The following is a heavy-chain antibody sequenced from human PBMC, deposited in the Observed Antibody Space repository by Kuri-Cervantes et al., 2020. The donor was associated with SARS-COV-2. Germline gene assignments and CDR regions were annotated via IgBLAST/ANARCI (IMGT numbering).Heavy chain of an antibody. CDR3: AKDLSPTISCMDV. D-gene: IGHD3-3*01. V-gene: IGHV3-23*01. CDR1: GFTFSSYA. J-gene: IGHJ6*03. Sequence: GESLKISCAASGFTFSSYAMSWVRQAPGKGLEWVSAISGSGGSTYYADSVKGRFTISRDNSKNTLYLQMNSLRAEDMALYYCAKDLSPTISCMDVWGKGTTVTVSS. CDR2: ISGSGGST.